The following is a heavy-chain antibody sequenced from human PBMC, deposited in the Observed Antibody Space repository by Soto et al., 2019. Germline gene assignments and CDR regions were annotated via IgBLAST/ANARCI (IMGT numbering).Heavy chain of an antibody. V-gene: IGHV1-69*02. CDR2: IIPILGIA. J-gene: IGHJ6*02. CDR3: ARFRGSYGMDV. D-gene: IGHD3-10*01. Sequence: QVQLVQSGAEVKKPGSSVKVSCKGSGGTFSSYTISWVRQAPGQGLEWMGRIIPILGIANHAQKFQGRVTITADKSTSTAYMELSSLSSEDTAVYYCARFRGSYGMDVWGQGTPVTVCS. CDR1: GGTFSSYT.